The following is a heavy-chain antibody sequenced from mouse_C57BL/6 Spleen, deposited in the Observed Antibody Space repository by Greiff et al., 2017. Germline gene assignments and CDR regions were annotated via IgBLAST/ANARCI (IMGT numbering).Heavy chain of an antibody. J-gene: IGHJ4*01. V-gene: IGHV1-72*01. CDR2: IDPNSGGT. Sequence: QVQLKQPGAELVKPGASVKLSCKASGYTFTSYWMHWVKQRPGRGLEWIGRIDPNSGGTKYNEKFKSKATLTVDKPSSTAYMQLSSLTSEDSAVYYCARSGYDYPNYAMDYWGQGTSVTVSS. D-gene: IGHD2-4*01. CDR3: ARSGYDYPNYAMDY. CDR1: GYTFTSYW.